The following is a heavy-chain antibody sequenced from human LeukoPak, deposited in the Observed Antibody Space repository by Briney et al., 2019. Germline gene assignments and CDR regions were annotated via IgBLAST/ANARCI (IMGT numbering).Heavy chain of an antibody. CDR1: GGSISSYY. J-gene: IGHJ4*02. Sequence: SETLSLTCTVSGGSISSYYWSWIRQPAGKGLEWIGRIYTSGSTNYNPSLKSRVTMSVDTSKNQFSLKLSSVTAADTAVYYCARAIPDAARYYFDYRGQGTLVTVSS. D-gene: IGHD6-25*01. CDR2: IYTSGST. V-gene: IGHV4-4*07. CDR3: ARAIPDAARYYFDY.